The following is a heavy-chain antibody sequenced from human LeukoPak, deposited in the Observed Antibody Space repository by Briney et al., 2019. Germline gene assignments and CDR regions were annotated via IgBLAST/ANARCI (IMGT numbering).Heavy chain of an antibody. J-gene: IGHJ4*02. D-gene: IGHD4-23*01. V-gene: IGHV4-39*01. CDR2: IYYSGST. CDR3: ASTLNLRWPTRGDY. Sequence: NPSETLSLTCTVSGGSISSSSYYWGWIRQPPGKGLEWIGSIYYSGSTYYNPSLKSRVTISVDTSKNQFSLQLSSVTAADTAVYYCASTLNLRWPTRGDYWGQGTLVTVSS. CDR1: GGSISSSSYY.